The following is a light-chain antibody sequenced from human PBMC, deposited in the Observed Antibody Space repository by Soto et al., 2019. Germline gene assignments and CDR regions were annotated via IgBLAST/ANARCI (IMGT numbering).Light chain of an antibody. CDR2: DAS. CDR1: QSISIW. Sequence: DIQMTQSPSTLSASVGDRVTITCRASQSISIWLAWYQQKPGKAPKLLIYDASSLKSGVPSRFSGSGSGTEFTLTISSLQPDDFATYFCQQDNSYSATFVQGTKVEIK. V-gene: IGKV1-5*01. J-gene: IGKJ1*01. CDR3: QQDNSYSAT.